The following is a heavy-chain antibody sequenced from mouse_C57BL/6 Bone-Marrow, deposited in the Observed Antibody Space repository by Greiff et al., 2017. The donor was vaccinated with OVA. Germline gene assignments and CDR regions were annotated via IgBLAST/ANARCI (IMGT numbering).Heavy chain of an antibody. CDR2: INPSTGGT. D-gene: IGHD4-1*01. Sequence: VQLQQSGPELVKPGASVKISCKASGYSFTGYYMNWVKQSPEKSLEWIGEINPSTGGTTYNQKFKAKATLTVDKSSSTAYMQLKSLTSEDSAVYYCARGNLGYYFDYWGQGTTLTVSS. CDR3: ARGNLGYYFDY. J-gene: IGHJ2*01. CDR1: GYSFTGYY. V-gene: IGHV1-42*01.